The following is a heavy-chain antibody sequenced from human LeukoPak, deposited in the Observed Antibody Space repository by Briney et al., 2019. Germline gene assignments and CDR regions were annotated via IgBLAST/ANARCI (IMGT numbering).Heavy chain of an antibody. CDR3: ARSRDVYNWNDKAFDC. V-gene: IGHV4-4*07. CDR1: GGSISSYY. CDR2: IYTSGST. J-gene: IGHJ4*02. D-gene: IGHD1-20*01. Sequence: SETLSLTCTVSGGSISSYYWSWIRQPAGKGLEWIGRIYTSGSTNYNPSLKSRVTISVDRSKNQFTLRLTSVTAADTAIYYCARSRDVYNWNDKAFDCWGQGTLVTVSS.